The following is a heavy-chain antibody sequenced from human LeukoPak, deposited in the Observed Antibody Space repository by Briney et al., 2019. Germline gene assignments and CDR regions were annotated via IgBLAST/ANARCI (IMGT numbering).Heavy chain of an antibody. Sequence: SQTLSLTCTVSGGSISSGGYYWSWIRRHPGKGLEWIGYIYYSGSTYYNPSLKSRVTISVDTSKNQFSLKLSSVTAADTAVYYCARGGFYYYDSRGFDPWGQGTLVTVSS. D-gene: IGHD3-22*01. CDR3: ARGGFYYYDSRGFDP. CDR2: IYYSGST. CDR1: GGSISSGGYY. J-gene: IGHJ5*02. V-gene: IGHV4-31*03.